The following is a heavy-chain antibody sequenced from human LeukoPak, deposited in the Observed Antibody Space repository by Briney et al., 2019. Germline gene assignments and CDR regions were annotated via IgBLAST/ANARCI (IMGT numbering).Heavy chain of an antibody. CDR3: ARAPIGRGSSNLLTPTD. CDR2: IHHSGST. Sequence: SETLSLTCTVSGYSISSGYYWGWIRQPPGKVLEWIGSIHHSGSTYYNPSLKSRVTISVDTSKNQFSLKLSSVTAADTAVYYCARAPIGRGSSNLLTPTDWGQGTLVTVSS. J-gene: IGHJ4*02. CDR1: GYSISSGYY. V-gene: IGHV4-38-2*02. D-gene: IGHD6-6*01.